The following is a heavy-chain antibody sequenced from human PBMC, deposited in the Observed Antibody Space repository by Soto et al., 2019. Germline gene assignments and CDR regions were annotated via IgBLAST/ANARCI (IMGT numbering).Heavy chain of an antibody. D-gene: IGHD5-18*01. CDR3: ARDPRGYSYGDF. CDR2: IWYDGSNK. V-gene: IGHV3-33*01. Sequence: QVQLVESGGGVVQPGRSLRLSCAASGFTFSSYGMHWVRQAPGKGLEWVAVIWYDGSNKYYADSVKGRFTISRDNSKNTLYLQMNSLRAEDTAVYYCARDPRGYSYGDFWGQGTLVTVSS. J-gene: IGHJ4*02. CDR1: GFTFSSYG.